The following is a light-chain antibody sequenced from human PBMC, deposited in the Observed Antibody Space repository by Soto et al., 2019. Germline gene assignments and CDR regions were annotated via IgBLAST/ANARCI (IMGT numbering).Light chain of an antibody. V-gene: IGLV2-11*01. CDR1: SSDVGGYNY. CDR2: DVG. CDR3: CSYAGTYTFYYV. Sequence: QSALTQPRSVSGSPGQSVTISCSGTSSDVGGYNYVSWYQQHPGKAPKLMIYDVGKRPSGVPDRFSGSKSGNTASLTISGLQAEDEADYYCCSYAGTYTFYYVFGPGIKLTVL. J-gene: IGLJ1*01.